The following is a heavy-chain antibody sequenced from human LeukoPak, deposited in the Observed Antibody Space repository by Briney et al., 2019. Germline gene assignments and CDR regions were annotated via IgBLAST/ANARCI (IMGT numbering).Heavy chain of an antibody. CDR2: ISSSSSTI. J-gene: IGHJ4*02. V-gene: IGHV3-48*01. D-gene: IGHD6-13*01. CDR3: ARGGAAAARKRGVDY. CDR1: GFTFSSYS. Sequence: GGSLRLSCAASGFTFSSYSMNWVRQAPGKGLEWVSYISSSSSTIYYADSVKGRFTISRDNAKNSLYLQMNSLRAEDTAVYYCARGGAAAARKRGVDYWGQGTLVTVSS.